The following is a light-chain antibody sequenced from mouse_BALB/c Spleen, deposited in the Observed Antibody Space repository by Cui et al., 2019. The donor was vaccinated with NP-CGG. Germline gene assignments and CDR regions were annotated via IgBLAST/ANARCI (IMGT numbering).Light chain of an antibody. J-gene: IGLJ1*01. CDR2: GTN. Sequence: QAVVTQESALTTSPGETVTLTCRSRTGAVTTSNYANWVQEKPDHLFTGLIGGTNNRAPGVPARFSGSLIGDKAALTITGAQTEDEAKYFCALWYSNHWVFGGGTKLTVL. CDR1: TGAVTTSNY. V-gene: IGLV1*01. CDR3: ALWYSNHWV.